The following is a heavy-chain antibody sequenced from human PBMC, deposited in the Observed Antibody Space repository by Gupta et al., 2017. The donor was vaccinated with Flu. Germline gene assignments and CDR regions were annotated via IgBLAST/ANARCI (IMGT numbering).Heavy chain of an antibody. CDR3: ARLRWGGYYYYGMDV. J-gene: IGHJ6*02. Sequence: HSMNWVGEAPGKGLEWGSYISKNSRNRDYADSVKGRFTISRDNAKNSQYLKMNSLRAEDTAVYYCARLRWGGYYYYGMDVWGQGTTVTVSS. CDR2: ISKNSRNR. CDR1: HS. V-gene: IGHV3-48*01. D-gene: IGHD4-17*01.